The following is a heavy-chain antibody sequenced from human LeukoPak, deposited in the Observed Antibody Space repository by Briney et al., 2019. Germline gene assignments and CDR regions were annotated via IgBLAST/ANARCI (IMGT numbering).Heavy chain of an antibody. D-gene: IGHD3-3*01. V-gene: IGHV4-4*07. CDR3: ATTTSILAFDI. J-gene: IGHJ3*02. CDR2: IYSTGST. Sequence: SETLSLTCTVSGDSISSYYCNWIRQPAGKGLEYIGRIYSTGSTNYNPSLKSRVTMSVDTSKDHFSLKLSSVTAADTAVYYCATTTSILAFDIWGQGTMVTVSS. CDR1: GDSISSYY.